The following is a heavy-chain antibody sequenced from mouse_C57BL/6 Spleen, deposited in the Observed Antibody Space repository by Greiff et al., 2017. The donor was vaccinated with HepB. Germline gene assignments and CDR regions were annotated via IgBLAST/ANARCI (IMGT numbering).Heavy chain of an antibody. Sequence: VQLVESGGGLVKPGGSLKLSCAASGFTFSSYAMSWVRETPEKRLEWVATISDGGSYTYYPDNVKGRFTISRDNAKNNLYLQMSHLKSEDTAMYYCARIVGRTYWGQGTLVTVSA. V-gene: IGHV5-4*01. CDR1: GFTFSSYA. J-gene: IGHJ3*01. CDR2: ISDGGSYT. CDR3: ARIVGRTY.